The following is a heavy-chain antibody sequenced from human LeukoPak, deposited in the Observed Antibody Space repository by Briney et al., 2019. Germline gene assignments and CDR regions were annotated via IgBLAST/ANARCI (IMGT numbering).Heavy chain of an antibody. Sequence: SGGSLRLSCAVSGFTFSSYEMNWVRQTPGKGLEWVSYINADGSIIYYADSVKGRFTISRDNAKNPLYLQMSSLRAEDTAIYYCARDLRDYSRGSFGNFFDYWGQGTLVTVSS. CDR1: GFTFSSYE. CDR3: ARDLRDYSRGSFGNFFDY. D-gene: IGHD6-19*01. J-gene: IGHJ4*02. CDR2: INADGSII. V-gene: IGHV3-48*03.